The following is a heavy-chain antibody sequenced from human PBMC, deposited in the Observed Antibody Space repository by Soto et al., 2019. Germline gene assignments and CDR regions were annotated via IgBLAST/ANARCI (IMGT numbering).Heavy chain of an antibody. Sequence: SGPTLVNPTQTLTLTCTFSGFSLSTSGMCVSWIRQPPGKALEWLALIDWDDDKYYSTSLKTRLTISKDTSKNQVVLTMNNMDPVDTATYYCARSLYYYDSSGYLHWGQGTLVTVS. J-gene: IGHJ4*02. CDR1: GFSLSTSGMC. V-gene: IGHV2-70*01. CDR2: IDWDDDK. CDR3: ARSLYYYDSSGYLH. D-gene: IGHD3-22*01.